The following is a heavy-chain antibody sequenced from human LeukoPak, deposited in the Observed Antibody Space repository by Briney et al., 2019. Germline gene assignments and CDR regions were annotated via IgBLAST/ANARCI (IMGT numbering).Heavy chain of an antibody. CDR3: ARDNGYFDPKGDFDY. CDR1: GFTFSSYW. D-gene: IGHD3-9*01. CDR2: IKQDGSEK. J-gene: IGHJ4*02. V-gene: IGHV3-7*01. Sequence: GGSLRLSCAASGFTFSSYWMSWVRQAPGKGLEWVANIKQDGSEKYYVDSVKGRFTISRDNAKNSLYLQMNSLRAEDTAVYYCARDNGYFDPKGDFDYWGQGTLVTVSS.